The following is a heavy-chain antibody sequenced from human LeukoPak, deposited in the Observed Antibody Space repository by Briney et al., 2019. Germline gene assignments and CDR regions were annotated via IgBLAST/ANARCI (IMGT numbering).Heavy chain of an antibody. CDR1: GGSFSGYY. Sequence: SETLSLTCAVYGGSFSGYYWSWIRQPPGKGLEWIGEINHSGSTNYSPSLKSRVTISVDTSKNQFSLKLSSVTAAGTAVYYCARASRGYSYGYWGQGTLVTVSS. D-gene: IGHD5-18*01. J-gene: IGHJ4*02. CDR2: INHSGST. CDR3: ARASRGYSYGY. V-gene: IGHV4-34*01.